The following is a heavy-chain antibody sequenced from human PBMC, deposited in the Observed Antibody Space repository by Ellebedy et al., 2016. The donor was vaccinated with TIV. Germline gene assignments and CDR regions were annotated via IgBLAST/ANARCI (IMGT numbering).Heavy chain of an antibody. Sequence: PGGSLRLSCAASGFTFSNYVMAWVRQVPGKGLEWVSAMAEYDDRTFYADSVRGRFTISRDNSGNTLFLQMNSLRAEDTAIYYCTKRADNWGFFDYWGQGARVTVSS. CDR2: MAEYDDRT. J-gene: IGHJ4*02. V-gene: IGHV3-23*01. D-gene: IGHD1-1*01. CDR3: TKRADNWGFFDY. CDR1: GFTFSNYV.